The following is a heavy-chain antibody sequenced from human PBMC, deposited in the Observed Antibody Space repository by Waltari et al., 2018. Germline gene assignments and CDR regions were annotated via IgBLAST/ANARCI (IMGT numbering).Heavy chain of an antibody. CDR1: DFSVTSHW. J-gene: IGHJ6*02. CDR3: ARENFGMDV. Sequence: EVQLVQSGGGLVQPAGSLRLSCAASDFSVTSHWMTWVRQAPAKGLEWVATIKKGENEKYYVDSVKGRVTISRDNARNSLVLHMNSLRVEDTAVYYCARENFGMDVWGQGTTVTVSS. CDR2: IKKGENEK. V-gene: IGHV3-7*01.